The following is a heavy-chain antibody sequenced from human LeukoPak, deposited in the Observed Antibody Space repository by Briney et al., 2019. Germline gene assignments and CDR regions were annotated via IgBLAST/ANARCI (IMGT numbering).Heavy chain of an antibody. J-gene: IGHJ3*02. D-gene: IGHD3-10*01. V-gene: IGHV3-30*03. CDR3: AREFGGFDI. CDR2: ISNDGSKT. Sequence: GGSLRHSCAASGITFWSYAMHWARQIPGKSLEWVAVISNDGSKTSYGDSVKGRFTISRDNSKDTLYLQMNSLRPEDTAVYYCAREFGGFDIWGQGTVVTVSS. CDR1: GITFWSYA.